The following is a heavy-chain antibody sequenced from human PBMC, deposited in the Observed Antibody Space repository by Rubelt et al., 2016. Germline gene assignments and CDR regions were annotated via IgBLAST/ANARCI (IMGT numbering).Heavy chain of an antibody. V-gene: IGHV1-18*01. CDR3: ARRDGYNWDDAFDI. CDR1: GYTFTSYG. Sequence: QVQLVQSGAEVKKPGASVKVSCKASGYTFTSYGISWVRQAPGQGLEWMGLISAYNGNTNYAQKLQRRATMTTATSTSTAYVELRSLRSDDTAVYYCARRDGYNWDDAFDIWGQGTMVTVSS. CDR2: ISAYNGNT. J-gene: IGHJ3*02. D-gene: IGHD5-24*01.